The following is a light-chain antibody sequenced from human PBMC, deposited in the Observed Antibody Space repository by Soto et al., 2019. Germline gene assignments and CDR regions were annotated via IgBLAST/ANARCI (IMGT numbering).Light chain of an antibody. J-gene: IGLJ1*01. CDR3: QSYDSSLSGYV. CDR1: SSNIGSNYD. V-gene: IGLV1-40*01. Sequence: QSVLTQPPSASGTPGQRVTISCSGSSSNIGSNYDVNWFRQLPGTVPRLLIYGNNNRPSGVPDRFSGSKSGTSASLAITGLQAEDEADYYCQSYDSSLSGYVFGTGTKVTVL. CDR2: GNN.